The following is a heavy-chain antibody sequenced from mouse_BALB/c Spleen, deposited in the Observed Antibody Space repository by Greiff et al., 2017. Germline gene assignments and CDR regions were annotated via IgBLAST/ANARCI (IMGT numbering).Heavy chain of an antibody. V-gene: IGHV1S56*01. Sequence: VQLQQSGPELVKPGASVRISCKASGYTFTSYYIHWVKQRPGQGLEWIGWIYPGNVNTKYNEKFKGKATLTADKSSSTAYMQLSSLTSEDSAVYFCARTAYYGNDGAMGYWGQGTSVTVSS. CDR3: ARTAYYGNDGAMGY. CDR2: IYPGNVNT. D-gene: IGHD2-9*01. J-gene: IGHJ4*01. CDR1: GYTFTSYY.